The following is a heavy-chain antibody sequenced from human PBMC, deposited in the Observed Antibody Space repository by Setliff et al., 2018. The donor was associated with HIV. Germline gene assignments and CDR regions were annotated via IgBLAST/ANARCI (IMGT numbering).Heavy chain of an antibody. J-gene: IGHJ4*02. CDR2: MSSSGRTI. CDR1: GFPFSDYY. D-gene: IGHD1-26*01. CDR3: TTDLGSGRFSWNNN. V-gene: IGHV3-11*01. Sequence: GGSLRLSCAASGFPFSDYYMSWIRQAPGKGLEWIAYMSSSGRTIYYADSVRGRFTISRDDSKNTLSLQMNSLKTEDTAIYYCTTDLGSGRFSWNNNWGQGTLVTVSS.